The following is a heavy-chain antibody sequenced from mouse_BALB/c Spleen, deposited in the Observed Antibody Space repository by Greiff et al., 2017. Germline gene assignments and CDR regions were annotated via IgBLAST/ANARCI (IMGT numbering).Heavy chain of an antibody. CDR2: IYPGSGST. CDR1: GYTFTDYV. CDR3: ARWGLRRGDAMDY. D-gene: IGHD2-4*01. J-gene: IGHJ4*01. V-gene: IGHV1-77*01. Sequence: QVQLKESGPELVKPGASVKMSCKASGYTFTDYVISWVKQRTGQGLEWIGEIYPGSGSTYYNEKFKGKATLTADKSSNTAYMQLSSLTSEDSAVYFCARWGLRRGDAMDYWGQGTSVTVSS.